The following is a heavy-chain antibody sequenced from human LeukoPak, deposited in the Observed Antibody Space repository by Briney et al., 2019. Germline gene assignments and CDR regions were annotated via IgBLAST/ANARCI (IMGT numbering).Heavy chain of an antibody. CDR2: ISWNSGSI. V-gene: IGHV3-9*01. Sequence: SLRLSCAASGFTFDNYAMHWVRQAPGKGLEWVSGISWNSGSIGYADSVQGRFTISRDNAKNSLYLQMNSLRADDTAVYYCAELGITMIGGVWGKGTTVTISS. D-gene: IGHD3-10*02. CDR1: GFTFDNYA. J-gene: IGHJ6*04. CDR3: AELGITMIGGV.